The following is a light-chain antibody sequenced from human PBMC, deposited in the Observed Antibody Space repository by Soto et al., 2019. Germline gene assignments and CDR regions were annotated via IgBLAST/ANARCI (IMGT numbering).Light chain of an antibody. CDR3: QQPHAYPLT. CDR2: AAS. Sequence: DIQLTQSPSFLSASVGDRVTITCRASQGLSSYLAWYQLKPGKAPKLLIYAASTLHSGVPSRLSGSGSGTEFTLTISSLQTEDLATYYCQQPHAYPLTFGGGTKVEIK. J-gene: IGKJ4*01. CDR1: QGLSSY. V-gene: IGKV1-9*01.